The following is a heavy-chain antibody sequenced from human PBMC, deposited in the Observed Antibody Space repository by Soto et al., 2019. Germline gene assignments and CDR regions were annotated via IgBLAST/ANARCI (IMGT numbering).Heavy chain of an antibody. D-gene: IGHD1-1*01. V-gene: IGHV3-30*03. CDR3: ARCGTTAGMDF. CDR2: TSYDGSNA. CDR1: GFTFRSFV. J-gene: IGHJ4*02. Sequence: QVQLVESGGGVVQPGTSLRLSCVGSGFTFRSFVIHWVRQAPGKGLEWVALTSYDGSNAYYADSVKGRFTISRDNSKNTVDLHMDIMRVEDTAFYYCARCGTTAGMDFCGQGTLVSV.